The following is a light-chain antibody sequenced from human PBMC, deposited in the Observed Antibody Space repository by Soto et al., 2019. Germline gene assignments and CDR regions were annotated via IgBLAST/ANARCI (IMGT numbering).Light chain of an antibody. J-gene: IGLJ1*01. V-gene: IGLV1-51*01. CDR3: GTWDNSLSAGV. CDR2: DNN. CDR1: SSNIGNNY. Sequence: QSVLTQPPSVSAAPGQKVTISCSGSSSNIGNNYVSWYQQLPGTAPKLLIYDNNKRPSGIPDRFSGSKSGTSDTLGITGLQTGDEADYYCGTWDNSLSAGVFGTGTKVTVL.